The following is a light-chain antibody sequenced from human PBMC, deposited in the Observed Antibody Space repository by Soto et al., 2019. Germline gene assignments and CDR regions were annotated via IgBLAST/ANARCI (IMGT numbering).Light chain of an antibody. CDR2: GAS. CDR1: QSVSSN. V-gene: IGKV3-15*01. Sequence: EIVMTQSPATLSVSPGERATLSCRASQSVSSNLAWYQQKPGQAPRLLIYGASTRATGIPARFSGSGSGTEFTLTISSLQSEDFAVYYCQQYNNWPYTFGQGTMVDIK. CDR3: QQYNNWPYT. J-gene: IGKJ2*01.